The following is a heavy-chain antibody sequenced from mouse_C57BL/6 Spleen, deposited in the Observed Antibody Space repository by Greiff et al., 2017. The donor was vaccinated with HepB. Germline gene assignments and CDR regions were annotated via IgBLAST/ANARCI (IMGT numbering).Heavy chain of an antibody. CDR3: TTDYSNAWFAY. CDR1: GFNIKDDY. D-gene: IGHD2-5*01. Sequence: EVQLQQSGAELVRPGASVKLSCTASGFNIKDDYMHWVKQRPEQGLEWIGWIDPENGDTEYASKVQGKATITADTSSNTAYLQLSSLTSEDTAVYYCTTDYSNAWFAYWGQGTLVTVAA. V-gene: IGHV14-4*01. CDR2: IDPENGDT. J-gene: IGHJ3*01.